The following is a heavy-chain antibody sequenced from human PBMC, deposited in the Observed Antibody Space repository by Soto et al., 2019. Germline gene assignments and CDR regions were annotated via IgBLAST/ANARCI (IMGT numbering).Heavy chain of an antibody. Sequence: SVKVSCKASGGTFSSYAINWVRKAPGQGLEWVVGIIPIFRPPNYAQKFQGRVTITADKSTSTAYMELSSLRSEDTAVYYCARGDYYDSSGDRRSIAEYLQHWG. V-gene: IGHV1-69*06. CDR3: ARGDYYDSSGDRRSIAEYLQH. J-gene: IGHJ1*01. CDR2: IIPIFRPP. CDR1: GGTFSSYA. D-gene: IGHD3-22*01.